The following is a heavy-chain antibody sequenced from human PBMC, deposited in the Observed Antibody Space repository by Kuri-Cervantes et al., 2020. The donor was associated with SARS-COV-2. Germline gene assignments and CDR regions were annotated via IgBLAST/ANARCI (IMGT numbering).Heavy chain of an antibody. CDR3: ALAGGYSYAPDHYYYYYYMDV. CDR2: IYYSGST. V-gene: IGHV4-59*11. Sequence: SETLSLTCTVSGGSISSHYWSWIRQPPGKGLEWIGYIYYSGSTNYNPSLKSRVTISVDTSKNQFSLKLSSVTAADTAVYYCALAGGYSYAPDHYYYYYYMDVWGKGTTVTVSS. J-gene: IGHJ6*03. D-gene: IGHD5-18*01. CDR1: GGSISSHY.